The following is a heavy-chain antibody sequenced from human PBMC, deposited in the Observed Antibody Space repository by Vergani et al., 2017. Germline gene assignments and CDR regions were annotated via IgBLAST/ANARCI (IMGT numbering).Heavy chain of an antibody. J-gene: IGHJ2*01. CDR3: ASGKYYADSTAHFRGRYFDV. D-gene: IGHD3-16*01. V-gene: IGHV4-39*01. CDR2: IYNSGTG. CDR1: GDSIISRSYY. Sequence: QMQLQESGPGLVKASETLSLTCTVSGDSIISRSYYWGWIRQPPGKGLEWIGGIYNSGTGDSSSSLKSRVTISADTSKNQFSLRLTSVTAADTAVYYCASGKYYADSTAHFRGRYFDVWGRGTMVTVPS.